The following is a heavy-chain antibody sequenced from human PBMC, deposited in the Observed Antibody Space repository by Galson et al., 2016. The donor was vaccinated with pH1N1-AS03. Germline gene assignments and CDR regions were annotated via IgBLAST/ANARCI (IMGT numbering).Heavy chain of an antibody. D-gene: IGHD4/OR15-4a*01. J-gene: IGHJ6*02. V-gene: IGHV1-46*01. CDR3: ARVSAGLTGYYYAMDV. CDR1: GGTSSTYS. CDR2: INPSDGNT. Sequence: SVKVSCKASGGTSSTYSISWVRQAPGQGREWMGIINPSDGNTNYAQRFQGRVTMTRDTSTSTVYMELSSLRSDDTAVYYCARVSAGLTGYYYAMDVWGQGTTVTVSS.